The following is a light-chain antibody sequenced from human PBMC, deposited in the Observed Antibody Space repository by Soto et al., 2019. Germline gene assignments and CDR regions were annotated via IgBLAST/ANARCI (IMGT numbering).Light chain of an antibody. CDR2: GAS. CDR1: QSVDMNY. V-gene: IGKV3-20*01. J-gene: IGKJ3*01. Sequence: EIVLTQSPGTLSLSPGARATLSCRASQSVDMNYLAWYQHKPGQAPRLLIYGASTRATGIPDRFSGSGSGTDFTLTISRLEPEDFAVYYCHQYGLSPPYTFGPGTKVDIK. CDR3: HQYGLSPPYT.